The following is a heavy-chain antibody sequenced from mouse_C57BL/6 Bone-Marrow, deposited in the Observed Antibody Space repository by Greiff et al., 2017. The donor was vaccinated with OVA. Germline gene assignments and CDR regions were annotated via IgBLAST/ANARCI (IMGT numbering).Heavy chain of an antibody. V-gene: IGHV5-6*01. D-gene: IGHD2-2*01. Sequence: EVKLMESGGDLVKPGGSLKLSCAASGFTFSSYGMSWVRQTPDKRLEWVATISSGGSYTYYPDSVKGRFTISRDNAKNTLYLQMSSLKSEDTAMYYCARHERSGYPFAYWGQGTLVTVS. CDR3: ARHERSGYPFAY. CDR1: GFTFSSYG. J-gene: IGHJ3*01. CDR2: ISSGGSYT.